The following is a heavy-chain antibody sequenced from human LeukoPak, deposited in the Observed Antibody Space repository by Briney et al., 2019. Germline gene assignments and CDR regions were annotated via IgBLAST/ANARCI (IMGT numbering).Heavy chain of an antibody. V-gene: IGHV3-23*01. Sequence: PGGSLRLSCTASGFTFSTYAMSWVRQAPGKGLEWVSSISGSGGSTYYADSVKGRFTISRDNSKNTLYLQMNSLRAEDTAVYYCAKDRVGSYGYVCYFDYWGQGTLVTVSS. CDR1: GFTFSTYA. D-gene: IGHD5-18*01. J-gene: IGHJ4*02. CDR3: AKDRVGSYGYVCYFDY. CDR2: ISGSGGST.